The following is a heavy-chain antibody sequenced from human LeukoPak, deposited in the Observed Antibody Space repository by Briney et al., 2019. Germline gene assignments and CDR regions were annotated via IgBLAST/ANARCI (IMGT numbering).Heavy chain of an antibody. CDR2: ISSNGGST. V-gene: IGHV3-64*01. D-gene: IGHD1-1*01. Sequence: PEGSLRLSCAASGFTFSSYAMHWVRQAPGKGLEYVSAISSNGGSTYYANSVKGRFTISRDNSKNTLYLQMGSLRAEDMAVYYCARDGAAYNWNDPDNWFDPWGQGTLVTVSS. CDR1: GFTFSSYA. CDR3: ARDGAAYNWNDPDNWFDP. J-gene: IGHJ5*02.